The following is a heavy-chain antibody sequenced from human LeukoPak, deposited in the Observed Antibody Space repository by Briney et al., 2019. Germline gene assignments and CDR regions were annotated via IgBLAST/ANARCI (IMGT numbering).Heavy chain of an antibody. V-gene: IGHV1-69*04. CDR2: IIPILGIA. CDR1: GGTFSSYA. J-gene: IGHJ4*02. CDR3: ARDAGMVRGVIHFDY. Sequence: SVKVSCKASGGTFSSYAISWVRQAPGQGLEWMGRIIPILGIANYAQKFQGRVTITADKSTSTAYMGLSSLRSEDTAVYYCARDAGMVRGVIHFDYWGQGTLVTVSS. D-gene: IGHD3-10*01.